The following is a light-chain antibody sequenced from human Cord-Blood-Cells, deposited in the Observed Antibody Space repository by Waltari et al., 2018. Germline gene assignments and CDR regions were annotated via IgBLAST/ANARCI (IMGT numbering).Light chain of an antibody. CDR3: CSYAGSSTWV. CDR1: SRDVGRYNL. J-gene: IGLJ3*02. V-gene: IGLV2-23*01. Sequence: QSALTQPASVSGSPGQSITISCTGTSRDVGRYNLVSWYQQHPGKAPKLMIYEGSKRPSGVSKRFSGSKSGNMASLTISGLQAEDEADYYCCSYAGSSTWVFGGGTKLTVL. CDR2: EGS.